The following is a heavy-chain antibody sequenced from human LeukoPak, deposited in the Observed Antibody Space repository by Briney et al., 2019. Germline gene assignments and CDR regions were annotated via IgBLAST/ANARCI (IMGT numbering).Heavy chain of an antibody. CDR3: ARSWYYGSGRYYPDWFDP. J-gene: IGHJ5*02. V-gene: IGHV4-39*02. D-gene: IGHD3-10*01. Sequence: PSETLSLTCTVSGGSIGSSSYYWGWIRPPPGKGLVWIGCIYYSGNAHYNPALRSRDSISVDTSKNHFPLKLSSLTAADTAVYYCARSWYYGSGRYYPDWFDPWGQGTLVTVSS. CDR1: GGSIGSSSYY. CDR2: IYYSGNA.